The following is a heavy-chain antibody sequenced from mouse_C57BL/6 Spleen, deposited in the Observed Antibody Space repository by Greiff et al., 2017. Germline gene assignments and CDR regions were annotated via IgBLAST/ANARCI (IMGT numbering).Heavy chain of an antibody. CDR2: IYWDEDK. CDR1: VFSLSTFGMG. D-gene: IGHD2-1*01. CDR3: ARKDIYGNYGYYAMDY. V-gene: IGHV8-9*01. Sequence: QVTLKVSGPGILQPSQTLSLTCSFSVFSLSTFGMGVSWIRQPSGKGLEWLAHIYWDEDKHYKPSLKSRLTISKDTSNNQVFLKSTTVDTADTATYYSARKDIYGNYGYYAMDYWGQGTSVTVSS. J-gene: IGHJ4*01.